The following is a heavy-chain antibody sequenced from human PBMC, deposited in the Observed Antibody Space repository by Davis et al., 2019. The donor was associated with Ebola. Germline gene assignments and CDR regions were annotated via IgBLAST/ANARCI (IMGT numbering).Heavy chain of an antibody. CDR2: ISYDGSNK. D-gene: IGHD4-17*01. Sequence: GESLKISCAASGFTFSSYGMHWVRQAPGKGLEWVAVISYDGSNKYYADSVKGRFTISRDNAKNSLYLQMHSLRDDDTAVYYCARDRYGDYLFDYWGQGTLVTVSS. J-gene: IGHJ4*02. CDR3: ARDRYGDYLFDY. CDR1: GFTFSSYG. V-gene: IGHV3-30*03.